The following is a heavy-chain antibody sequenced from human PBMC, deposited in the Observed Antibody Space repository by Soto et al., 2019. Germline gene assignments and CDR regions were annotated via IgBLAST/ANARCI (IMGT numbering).Heavy chain of an antibody. D-gene: IGHD1-7*01. J-gene: IGHJ5*02. V-gene: IGHV1-8*01. CDR1: GYTFTSYD. Sequence: QVQLVQSGAEVKKPGASVKVSCKASGYTFTSYDINWVRQATGHGLEWMGWMNPNSGNTVYAQKFQGRVTMTRDTSISTAYXELXXLRSEDXAXXXXAXXRTGTTSNWFDPWGQGTLVTVSS. CDR3: AXXRTGTTSNWFDP. CDR2: MNPNSGNT.